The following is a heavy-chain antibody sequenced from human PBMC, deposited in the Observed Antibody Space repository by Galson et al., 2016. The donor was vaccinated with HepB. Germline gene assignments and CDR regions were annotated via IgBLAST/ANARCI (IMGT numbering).Heavy chain of an antibody. CDR1: GFTFSSYA. J-gene: IGHJ3*02. D-gene: IGHD6-19*01. CDR3: AKISLGGYSSGWGGSFDI. V-gene: IGHV3-23*01. CDR2: IRDGDGRT. Sequence: SLRLSCAGSGFTFSSYAMNWVRQAPGTGLEWVSSIRDGDGRTHYADSVKGRFTISRDNSKNTLSLQMNSLRAEDTAIYYCAKISLGGYSSGWGGSFDIWGQGTKVTVSS.